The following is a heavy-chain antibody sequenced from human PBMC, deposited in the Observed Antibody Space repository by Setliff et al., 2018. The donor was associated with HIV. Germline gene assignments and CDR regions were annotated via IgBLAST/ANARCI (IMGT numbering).Heavy chain of an antibody. J-gene: IGHJ6*02. V-gene: IGHV3-7*01. D-gene: IGHD6-13*01. CDR2: IKQEGREK. CDR1: GFTFSNYW. Sequence: GESLRLSCVASGFTFSNYWMSWVRQAPGKGLEWVANIKQEGREKYYVDSVKGRFTISRDNAKNSLYLQMNSLRAEDTAVYYCARDNSRWRDYYYYGMDVWGQGTKVTVSS. CDR3: ARDNSRWRDYYYYGMDV.